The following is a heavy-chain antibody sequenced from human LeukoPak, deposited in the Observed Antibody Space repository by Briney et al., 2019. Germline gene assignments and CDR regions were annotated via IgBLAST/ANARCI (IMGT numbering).Heavy chain of an antibody. CDR1: GFTFTSSA. D-gene: IGHD3-10*01. CDR3: AASRGGSGSSDY. J-gene: IGHJ4*02. V-gene: IGHV1-58*01. CDR2: IVVGSGNT. Sequence: SVKVSCKASGFTFTSSAVQWVRQARGQRLEWIGWIVVGSGNTNYAQKFQERVTITRDMSTSTAYMELSSLRSEDTAVYYCAASRGGSGSSDYWGQGTLVTVSS.